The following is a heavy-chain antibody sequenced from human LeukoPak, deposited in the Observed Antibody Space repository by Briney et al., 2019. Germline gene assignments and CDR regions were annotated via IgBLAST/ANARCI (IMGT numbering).Heavy chain of an antibody. J-gene: IGHJ5*02. Sequence: GGSLRLSCAASGFTFNSHAMHWVRQAPGKGLEWVAFISYDGRINSYADFVKGRFTISRDNSKNTLYLQMNSLRAEDTAVYYCAGKYYYDSSGQPWGQGTLVTVSS. CDR1: GFTFNSHA. CDR2: ISYDGRIN. V-gene: IGHV3-30*04. D-gene: IGHD3-22*01. CDR3: AGKYYYDSSGQP.